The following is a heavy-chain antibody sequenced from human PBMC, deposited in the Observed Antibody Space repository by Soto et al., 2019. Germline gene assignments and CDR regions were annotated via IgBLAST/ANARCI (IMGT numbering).Heavy chain of an antibody. V-gene: IGHV4-31*03. D-gene: IGHD2-2*02. CDR2: ISHSGST. CDR3: AREYTYGSNFFDC. CDR1: GVSISSAAYY. Sequence: SETLSLTCTDSGVSISSAAYYWSWIRQHPGKGLEWIGYISHSGSTYYKPSLKSRVIISVDTSKNQFSLSLTSVTAADTAVYYCAREYTYGSNFFDCWGQGALVTVSS. J-gene: IGHJ4*02.